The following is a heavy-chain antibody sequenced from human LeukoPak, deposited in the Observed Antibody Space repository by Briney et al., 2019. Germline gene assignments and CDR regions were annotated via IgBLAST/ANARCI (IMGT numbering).Heavy chain of an antibody. J-gene: IGHJ6*02. D-gene: IGHD3-3*01. CDR3: ARVRYYDFWSGYPSLYYYYYGMDV. V-gene: IGHV1-8*01. CDR2: MNPNSGNT. CDR1: GYTFTSYD. Sequence: VASVTVSCKASGYTFTSYDINWVRQAPGQGLEWMGWMNPNSGNTGYAQKFQGRVTMTRNTSISTAYMELSSLRSEDTAVYYCARVRYYDFWSGYPSLYYYYYGMDVWGQGTTVTVSS.